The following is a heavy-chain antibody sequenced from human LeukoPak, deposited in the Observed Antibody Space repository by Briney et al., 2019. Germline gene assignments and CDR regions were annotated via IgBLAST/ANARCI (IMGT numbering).Heavy chain of an antibody. Sequence: PSETLSLTCTVSGGSISSGSYYWSWIRQPAGKGLEWIGRIYTSGSTNYNPSLKSRVTISVDTSKNQFSLKLSSVTAADTAVYYCARPHYDAPYDAFDIWGQGTMVTVSS. CDR1: GGSISSGSYY. J-gene: IGHJ3*02. CDR3: ARPHYDAPYDAFDI. V-gene: IGHV4-61*02. CDR2: IYTSGST. D-gene: IGHD3-22*01.